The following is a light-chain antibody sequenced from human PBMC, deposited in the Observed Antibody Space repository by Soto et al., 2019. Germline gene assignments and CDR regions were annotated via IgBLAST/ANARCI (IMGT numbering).Light chain of an antibody. Sequence: DIQMTQSPSTLSASVGDSVTITCRASQNISNWLAWYQQKPGSAPKILISDASTLQSGVPSRFSGSGSGTEFTLTISGLQPDDVATYFCLQYNIFHTFGQGTNLEIK. CDR2: DAS. CDR3: LQYNIFHT. CDR1: QNISNW. J-gene: IGKJ2*01. V-gene: IGKV1-5*01.